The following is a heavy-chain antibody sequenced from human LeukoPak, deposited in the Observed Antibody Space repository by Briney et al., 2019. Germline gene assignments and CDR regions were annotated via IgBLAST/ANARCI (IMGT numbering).Heavy chain of an antibody. Sequence: PGGSLRLPCAASGFTFSSYGMSWVRQAPGKGLEWVSAISGSAVSTYYADSVKGRFTISRDNSKNTLYLQMNSLRVEDTAVYYCAKAVPKAVVTPSFDYWGQGTLVTVSS. V-gene: IGHV3-23*01. CDR3: AKAVPKAVVTPSFDY. J-gene: IGHJ4*02. CDR2: ISGSAVST. CDR1: GFTFSSYG. D-gene: IGHD4-23*01.